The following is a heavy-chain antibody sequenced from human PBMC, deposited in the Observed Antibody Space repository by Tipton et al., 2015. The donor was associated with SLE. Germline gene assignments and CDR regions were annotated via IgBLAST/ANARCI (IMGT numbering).Heavy chain of an antibody. Sequence: LRLSCTVSGGSISNSDYFWGWVRQSPEKGLEWIGIIHYSGATYYNPSLKSRVTISVDTSKNQFSLKLSSVTAADTAVYYCARSLPEYQYRVEYFQHWGQGALVTVSS. CDR3: ARSLPEYQYRVEYFQH. V-gene: IGHV4-39*07. CDR1: GGSISNSDYF. CDR2: IHYSGAT. D-gene: IGHD2-2*01. J-gene: IGHJ1*01.